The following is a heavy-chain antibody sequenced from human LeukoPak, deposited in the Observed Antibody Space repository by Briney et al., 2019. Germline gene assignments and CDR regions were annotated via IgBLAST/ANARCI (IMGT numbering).Heavy chain of an antibody. J-gene: IGHJ6*03. D-gene: IGHD3-3*01. Sequence: ASVKVSCKASGYTFTSYDINWVRQATGQGLEWMGWMNPNSGNTGYAQKFQGRVTITRNTSISTAYMELSSLRSEDTAVYYCARATRTYDFWSGYWDYYYNYMDVWGKGTTVTVSS. CDR2: MNPNSGNT. CDR3: ARATRTYDFWSGYWDYYYNYMDV. V-gene: IGHV1-8*03. CDR1: GYTFTSYD.